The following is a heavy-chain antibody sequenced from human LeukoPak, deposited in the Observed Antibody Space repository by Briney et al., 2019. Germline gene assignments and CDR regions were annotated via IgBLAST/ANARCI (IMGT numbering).Heavy chain of an antibody. CDR2: IYYSGIT. CDR1: GGSISSSSYY. D-gene: IGHD2-15*01. J-gene: IGHJ3*02. V-gene: IGHV4-39*07. Sequence: PSETLSLTCTVSGGSISSSSYYWGWIRQPPGKGLEWIGSIYYSGITYYNPSLKSRVTVSVDTSKNQFSLKLSSVTAADTALYYCARGYCSGGSCYYGEAFDMWGQGTMVTVSS. CDR3: ARGYCSGGSCYYGEAFDM.